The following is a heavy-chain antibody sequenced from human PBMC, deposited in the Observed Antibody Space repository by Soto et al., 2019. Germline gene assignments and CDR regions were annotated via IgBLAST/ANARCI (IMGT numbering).Heavy chain of an antibody. J-gene: IGHJ4*02. CDR2: ISGSDDST. CDR1: GFTFSSYA. CDR3: AKRSSSFTFDY. D-gene: IGHD6-6*01. Sequence: EVQLLAAGGGLVQPGESLRLSCAASGFTFSSYAMSWVRQAPGKGLEGVSVISGSDDSTYYADSVKGRFTISRDNSKNTLSLKMNRLRAENTAVYYCAKRSSSFTFDYWGQVTLVTVSS. V-gene: IGHV3-23*01.